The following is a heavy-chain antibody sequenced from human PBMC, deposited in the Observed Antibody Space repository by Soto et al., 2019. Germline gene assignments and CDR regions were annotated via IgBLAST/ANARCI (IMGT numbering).Heavy chain of an antibody. J-gene: IGHJ6*02. D-gene: IGHD6-19*01. CDR1: GGTFSSYT. CDR3: AKEGDSSGFYGLDV. Sequence: QVQLVQSGAEVKKPGSSVKVSCKASGGTFSSYTISWMRQAPGQGLEWMGRTIPIPGIANYAQKFQGRVTRSADKSTSTAYMELSGLRSEDTAVYYCAKEGDSSGFYGLDVWGQGTTVTVSS. V-gene: IGHV1-69*08. CDR2: TIPIPGIA.